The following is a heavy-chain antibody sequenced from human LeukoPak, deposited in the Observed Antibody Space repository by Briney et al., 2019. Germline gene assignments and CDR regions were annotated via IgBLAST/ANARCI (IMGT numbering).Heavy chain of an antibody. V-gene: IGHV4-59*01. J-gene: IGHJ3*02. CDR2: IYYSGST. CDR3: AREYYYDSSGYYPPHAFDI. CDR1: GGSISTYY. D-gene: IGHD3-22*01. Sequence: SGPTLVKPSETLSLTCTVSGGSISTYYWSWIRQPPGKALEWIGYIYYSGSTNYNPSLKSRVTISVDTSKEQFSLKLSSVTAADTAVYYCAREYYYDSSGYYPPHAFDIWGQGTMVTVSS.